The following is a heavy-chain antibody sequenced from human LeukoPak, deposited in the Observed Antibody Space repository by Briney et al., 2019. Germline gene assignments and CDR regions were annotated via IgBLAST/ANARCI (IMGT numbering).Heavy chain of an antibody. D-gene: IGHD6-19*01. V-gene: IGHV3-23*01. CDR3: ASGVIAVAGLDY. CDR1: GFTFSSYA. CDR2: ISGSGGST. Sequence: PGGSLRLSCAASGFTFSSYAMSWVRQAPGKGLEWVSAISGSGGSTYYADSVKDRFTISRDNAKNSLYLQMNSLRAEDTAVYYGASGVIAVAGLDYWGQGTLVTVSS. J-gene: IGHJ4*02.